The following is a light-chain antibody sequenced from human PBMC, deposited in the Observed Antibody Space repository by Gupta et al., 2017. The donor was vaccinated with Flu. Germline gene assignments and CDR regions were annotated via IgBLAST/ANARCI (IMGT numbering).Light chain of an antibody. Sequence: QSGLTQPASVSGSPGQSITISCTGTSLDIGTYNYVSWYQQHPGKAPKLMIYEVTNRPSGVSDRCSGSKFGNTASLTISGLQGEDEAHYYCTSFTTSSTWVFGGGTKMTVL. CDR3: TSFTTSSTWV. CDR2: EVT. V-gene: IGLV2-14*03. J-gene: IGLJ3*02. CDR1: SLDIGTYNY.